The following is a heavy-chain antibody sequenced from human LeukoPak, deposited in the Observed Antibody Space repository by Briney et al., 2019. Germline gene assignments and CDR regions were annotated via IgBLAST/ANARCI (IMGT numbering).Heavy chain of an antibody. J-gene: IGHJ4*02. CDR3: ARDRVGATRAHDY. Sequence: PGGSLRLSCAASGFTFSSYGMSWVRQAPGKGLDWVSGINGRGGSTYYADSVKGRFTISRDNSKNTLYLQMNSLRAEDTAVYYCARDRVGATRAHDYWGQGTLVTVSS. D-gene: IGHD1-26*01. CDR2: INGRGGST. V-gene: IGHV3-23*01. CDR1: GFTFSSYG.